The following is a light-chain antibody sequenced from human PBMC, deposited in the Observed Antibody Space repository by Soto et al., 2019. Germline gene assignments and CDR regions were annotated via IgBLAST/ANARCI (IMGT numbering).Light chain of an antibody. CDR2: EVS. Sequence: QSVLTQPASVSGSPGQSITISCTGTSSDVGGYNYVSWYQQHPGKAPQLMIYEVSNRPLGVSDRFSGSKSGNTASLTISGLQAEDDADYYCSSYTSSSTYVFGTGTKLTVL. CDR1: SSDVGGYNY. CDR3: SSYTSSSTYV. V-gene: IGLV2-14*01. J-gene: IGLJ1*01.